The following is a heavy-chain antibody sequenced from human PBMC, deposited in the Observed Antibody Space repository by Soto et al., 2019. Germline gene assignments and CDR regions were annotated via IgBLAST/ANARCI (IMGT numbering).Heavy chain of an antibody. V-gene: IGHV3-9*01. D-gene: IGHD5-12*01. CDR3: AKDSASYDYWYFDL. Sequence: GGSLRLSCAASGFTFDDYAMHWVRQAPGKGLEWVSGISWNSGRIGYADSVKGRFTISRDNGKNSLYLQMNSLRAEDTALYYCAKDSASYDYWYFDLWGRGTLVTVSS. J-gene: IGHJ2*01. CDR2: ISWNSGRI. CDR1: GFTFDDYA.